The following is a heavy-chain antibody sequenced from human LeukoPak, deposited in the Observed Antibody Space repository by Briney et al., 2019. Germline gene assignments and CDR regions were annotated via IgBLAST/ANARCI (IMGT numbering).Heavy chain of an antibody. V-gene: IGHV3-74*01. CDR3: ATVSEY. Sequence: GGSLRLSCAASGFTFNYFWMHWVRQVPGKGLAWVAGINNDGTATYYADSVKGRFTISRDNAKNTVYLQMNGLRAEDTTVYYCATVSEYLGQGTLVTVSS. CDR2: INNDGTAT. J-gene: IGHJ4*02. CDR1: GFTFNYFW.